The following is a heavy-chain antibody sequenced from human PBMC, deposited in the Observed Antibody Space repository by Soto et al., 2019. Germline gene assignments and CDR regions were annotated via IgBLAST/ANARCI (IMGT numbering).Heavy chain of an antibody. CDR2: ISYDGSNK. CDR1: GFTFSSYG. V-gene: IGHV3-30*18. J-gene: IGHJ6*02. Sequence: QVQLVKSGGGVVQPGRSLRLSCAASGFTFSSYGMHWVRQAPGKGLGWVAVISYDGSNKYYADSVKGRFTISRDNSKITLYLQMNSLRAEDTAVYYCAKDYSYYGMDVWGQGTTVTVSS. D-gene: IGHD1-26*01. CDR3: AKDYSYYGMDV.